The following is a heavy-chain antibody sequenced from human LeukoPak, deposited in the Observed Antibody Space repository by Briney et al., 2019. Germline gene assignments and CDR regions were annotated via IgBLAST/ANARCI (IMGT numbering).Heavy chain of an antibody. Sequence: GGSLRLSCAASGFTFSSYGVHWVRQAPGKGLEWVAVISYDGSNKYYADSVKGRFTISRDNSKNTLYLQMNSLRAEDTAVYYCAKDFLHGDYAAGYDYWGQGTLVTVSS. CDR2: ISYDGSNK. CDR1: GFTFSSYG. D-gene: IGHD4-17*01. CDR3: AKDFLHGDYAAGYDY. V-gene: IGHV3-30*18. J-gene: IGHJ4*02.